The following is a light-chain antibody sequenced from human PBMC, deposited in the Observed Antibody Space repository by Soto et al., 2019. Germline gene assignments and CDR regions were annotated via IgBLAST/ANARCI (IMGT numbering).Light chain of an antibody. CDR2: DAS. V-gene: IGKV3-11*01. CDR3: HQRSNWPLT. CDR1: QSVNNY. Sequence: EIVLTQSPATLSLSPGERATLSCRASQSVNNYLAWYQQKPGQAPRLLIYDASSRATDIPARFSGSGSGTDFTLIISSLEPEDFATYYCHQRSNWPLTFGGGTKVEIK. J-gene: IGKJ4*01.